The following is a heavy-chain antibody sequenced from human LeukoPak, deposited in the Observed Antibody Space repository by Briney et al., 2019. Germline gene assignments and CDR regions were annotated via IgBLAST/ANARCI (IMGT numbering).Heavy chain of an antibody. CDR1: GGTFSSYA. Sequence: ASVKVSCKASGGTFSSYAISWVRQAPGQGLEWMGGIIPIFGTANYAQKFQGRVTITADESTSTAYMELSSLRSEETAVYYCARAAVAGRGNAFDIWGQGTMVTVSS. D-gene: IGHD6-19*01. V-gene: IGHV1-69*13. CDR3: ARAAVAGRGNAFDI. CDR2: IIPIFGTA. J-gene: IGHJ3*02.